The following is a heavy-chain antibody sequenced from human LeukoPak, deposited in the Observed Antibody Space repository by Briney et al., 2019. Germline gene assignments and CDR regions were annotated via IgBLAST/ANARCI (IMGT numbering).Heavy chain of an antibody. CDR2: IYHSGNT. CDR3: VRSGPTGTINY. CDR1: GFTFSSYEM. J-gene: IGHJ4*02. D-gene: IGHD1-1*01. V-gene: IGHV4-4*02. Sequence: GSLRLSCAASGFTFSSYEMNWVRQAPGKGLEWIGEIYHSGNTNYNPSLKSRVTISVDKSKNQFSLKLNSVTAADTAVYYCVRSGPTGTINYWGQGTLVTVSS.